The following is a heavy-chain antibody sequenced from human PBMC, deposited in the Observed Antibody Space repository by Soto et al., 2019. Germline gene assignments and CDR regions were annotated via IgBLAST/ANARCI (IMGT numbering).Heavy chain of an antibody. D-gene: IGHD5-18*01. CDR2: ISSNGGST. V-gene: IGHV3-64D*08. J-gene: IGHJ6*02. Sequence: GGSLRLSCSASGFTFSSYAMHWVRQAPGKGLEYVSAISSNGGSTYYADSVKGRFTISRDNSKNTLYLQMSSLRAGDTAVYYCVKDQYPPEYSYGPLLREYYYYYGMDVWGQGTTVTVSS. CDR1: GFTFSSYA. CDR3: VKDQYPPEYSYGPLLREYYYYYGMDV.